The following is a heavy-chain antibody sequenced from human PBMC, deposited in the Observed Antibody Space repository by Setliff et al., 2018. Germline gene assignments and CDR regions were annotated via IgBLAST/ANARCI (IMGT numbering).Heavy chain of an antibody. J-gene: IGHJ6*04. CDR1: GFSISSGYY. D-gene: IGHD2-15*01. CDR3: ARPPRGGRWYFDL. CDR2: IQHSGKA. Sequence: PSETLSLTCAVSGFSISSGYYWGWIRQPPGKGLEWIVNIQHSGKAYYNPSLKSRVTISVDTSKNQFSLKLSSVTAADTAVYYCARPPRGGRWYFDLWGKGTTVTVSS. V-gene: IGHV4-38-2*01.